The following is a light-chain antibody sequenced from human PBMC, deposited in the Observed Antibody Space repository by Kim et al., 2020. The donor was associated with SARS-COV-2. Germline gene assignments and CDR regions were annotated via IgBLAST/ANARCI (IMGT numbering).Light chain of an antibody. J-gene: IGKJ1*01. CDR1: ENTNWY. CDR2: DAS. CDR3: KRPGM. V-gene: IGKV1-5*01. Sequence: DFQMTQSPSIVSASVGDTVTITCRASENTNWYLAWYQQKSGKAPKLLIYDASILEEGVPSRFSGSGYETEFTLTITNLQPDDIATYYCKRPGMFGPGTKVDIK.